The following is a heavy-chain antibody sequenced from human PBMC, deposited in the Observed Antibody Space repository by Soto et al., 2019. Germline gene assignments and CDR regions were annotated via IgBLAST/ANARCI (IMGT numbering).Heavy chain of an antibody. Sequence: GGSLRLSCVASGFSFSGYAMSWVRQAPGKGLEWVSTISGGGGSTYYADSVQGRFTISRDTSKNTLYLQMNSLRAEDTAVFYCAKGTTEYDFGTYYFYYGMDVWGKGTKVTVDS. V-gene: IGHV3-23*01. D-gene: IGHD3-3*01. CDR3: AKGTTEYDFGTYYFYYGMDV. CDR2: ISGGGGST. CDR1: GFSFSGYA. J-gene: IGHJ6*04.